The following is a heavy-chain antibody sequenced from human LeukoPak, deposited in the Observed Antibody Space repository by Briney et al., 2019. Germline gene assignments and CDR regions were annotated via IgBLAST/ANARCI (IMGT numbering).Heavy chain of an antibody. J-gene: IGHJ5*02. CDR1: GGSISSSSYY. CDR3: ASAKPFKSWFDP. CDR2: IYYSGST. V-gene: IGHV4-39*01. D-gene: IGHD1-14*01. Sequence: SETLSLTCTVSGGSISSSSYYWGWIRQPPGKGLEWIGSIYYSGSTYYNPSLKSRVTISVDTSKNQFSLKLSSVTAADTAVYYCASAKPFKSWFDPWGQGTLVTVSS.